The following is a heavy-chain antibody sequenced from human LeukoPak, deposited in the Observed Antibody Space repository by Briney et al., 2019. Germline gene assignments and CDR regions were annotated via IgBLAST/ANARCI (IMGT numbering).Heavy chain of an antibody. CDR3: AKLQLAGYSGSYFEVY. CDR1: GFTFSSYA. D-gene: IGHD1-26*01. Sequence: GGSLRLSCAASGFTFSSYAMSWVRQAPGKGLEWVSAISGSGGSTYYADSVKGRFTISRDNSKNTLYLQMNSLRAEDTAVYYCAKLQLAGYSGSYFEVYWGQGTLVTVSS. CDR2: ISGSGGST. V-gene: IGHV3-23*01. J-gene: IGHJ4*02.